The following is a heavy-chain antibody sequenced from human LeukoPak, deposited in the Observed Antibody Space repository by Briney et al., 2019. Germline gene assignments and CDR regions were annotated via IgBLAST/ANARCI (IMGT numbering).Heavy chain of an antibody. J-gene: IGHJ4*02. Sequence: SETLSLTCTVSGGSISSYYWSWIRQPPGKGLEWIGYIYYSGSTYYNPSLKSRVTISVDTSKNQFSLKLSSVTAADTAVYYCARSPHSSGYRFDYWGQGTLVTVSS. CDR3: ARSPHSSGYRFDY. CDR1: GGSISSYY. D-gene: IGHD3-22*01. V-gene: IGHV4-59*12. CDR2: IYYSGST.